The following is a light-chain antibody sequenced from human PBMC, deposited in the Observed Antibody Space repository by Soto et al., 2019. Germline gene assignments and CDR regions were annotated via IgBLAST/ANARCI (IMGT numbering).Light chain of an antibody. V-gene: IGKV3-15*01. Sequence: ERVMTQSPAILSVSPGERATLSCRASQRISNNLAWYQQKPGQAPRLLIYFASTRAAGIPARFSGSGSGTEFTLTISSLQSEDSAVYYCQHYNEWPLTFGGGTKVETK. CDR1: QRISNN. CDR3: QHYNEWPLT. CDR2: FAS. J-gene: IGKJ4*01.